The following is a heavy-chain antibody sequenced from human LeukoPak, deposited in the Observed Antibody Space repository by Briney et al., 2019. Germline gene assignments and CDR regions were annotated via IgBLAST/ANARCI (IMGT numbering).Heavy chain of an antibody. Sequence: PGGSLRLSCAASEFTVSSNYMSWVRQAPGKGLEWVSVIYSGGSTYYADSVKGRFTISRDNSKNTLYLQMNSLRAEDTAVYYCARDSLLWFGESSYYYYGMDVWGQGTTVTVSS. CDR1: EFTVSSNY. CDR3: ARDSLLWFGESSYYYYGMDV. CDR2: IYSGGST. J-gene: IGHJ6*02. D-gene: IGHD3-10*01. V-gene: IGHV3-53*01.